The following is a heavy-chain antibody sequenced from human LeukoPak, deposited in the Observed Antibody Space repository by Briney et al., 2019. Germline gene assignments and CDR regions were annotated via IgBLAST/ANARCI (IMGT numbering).Heavy chain of an antibody. CDR3: ARVKYYYDSSGYYEYYFDY. CDR2: IKQDGSEK. D-gene: IGHD3-22*01. Sequence: PGGSLRLSCEASGFTFSSYWMSWVRQAPGKGLEWVANIKQDGSEKKYLDSVKGRFTISRDNAKNSMYLQMNSLRAEDTAVYFCARVKYYYDSSGYYEYYFDYWGQGTLVTVSS. V-gene: IGHV3-7*03. CDR1: GFTFSSYW. J-gene: IGHJ4*02.